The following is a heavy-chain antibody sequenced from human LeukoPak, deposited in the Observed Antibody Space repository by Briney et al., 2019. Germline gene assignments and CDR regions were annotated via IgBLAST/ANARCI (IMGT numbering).Heavy chain of an antibody. CDR1: CGSISSHY. V-gene: IGHV4-59*11. CDR3: ARGLPYYDFSGRTTFDP. J-gene: IGHJ5*02. CDR2: IYYSGST. D-gene: IGHD3-3*01. Sequence: PSETLSLTCTVSCGSISSHYWSWIRQPPGKGLEWIGYIYYSGSTNYNPSLKSRVTISVDTSKNQFSLKLSSVTAADTAVYYCARGLPYYDFSGRTTFDPWGQGTLVTVSS.